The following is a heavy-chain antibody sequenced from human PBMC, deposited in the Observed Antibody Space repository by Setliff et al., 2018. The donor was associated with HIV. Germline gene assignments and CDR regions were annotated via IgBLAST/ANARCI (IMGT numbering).Heavy chain of an antibody. V-gene: IGHV3-15*01. J-gene: IGHJ6*04. D-gene: IGHD3-3*01. CDR3: ATEGGHDFWSGDYWYFDV. Sequence: GSPRLSCAVSGFTFRQAWMSWVRQAPGKGLEWVGRIKSKTDGGATGYAAPVEGRFTISRDDSKKMVYLQMNSLKTEDTAMYYCATEGGHDFWSGDYWYFDVWGKGTTVTVSS. CDR1: GFTFRQAW. CDR2: IKSKTDGGAT.